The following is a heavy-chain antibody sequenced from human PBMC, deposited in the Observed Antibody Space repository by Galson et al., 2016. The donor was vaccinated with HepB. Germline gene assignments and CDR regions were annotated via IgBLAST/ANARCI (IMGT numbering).Heavy chain of an antibody. D-gene: IGHD1-1*01. CDR2: ISSSTNYI. V-gene: IGHV3-21*01. CDR1: GFTFTAYS. CDR3: ARRGYKRQIDF. J-gene: IGHJ4*02. Sequence: SLRLSCAASGFTFTAYSMTWVRQAPGKGLEWVSFISSSTNYIYYADSLKGRFTISRDNAKNSVYLQMNSLRAEDTAVYYCARRGYKRQIDFWGQGTLVTVSS.